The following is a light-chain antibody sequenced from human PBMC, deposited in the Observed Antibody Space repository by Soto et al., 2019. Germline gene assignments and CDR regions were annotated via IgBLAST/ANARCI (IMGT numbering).Light chain of an antibody. J-gene: IGLJ1*01. CDR1: SGDIDNYNY. CDR2: EVT. CDR3: SSYVGSNNFV. V-gene: IGLV2-8*01. Sequence: QSVLTQPPSASGSPGQSVTISCTGTSGDIDNYNYVSWYLQHPGKAPKLLIFEVTKRPSGVPDRFSGSKSGDTAFLTVSGLQADDEADYYCSSYVGSNNFVFGTGTKVT.